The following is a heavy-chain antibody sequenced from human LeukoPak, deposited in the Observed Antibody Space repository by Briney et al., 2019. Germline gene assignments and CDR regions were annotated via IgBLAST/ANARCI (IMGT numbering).Heavy chain of an antibody. CDR2: ISYDGSNK. CDR3: AKDLSLKYYYGMDY. D-gene: IGHD3-10*01. J-gene: IGHJ4*02. V-gene: IGHV3-30*18. Sequence: GGSLRLSCAASGFTFSSYGMHWVRQAPGKGLKWVAVISYDGSNKYYADSVKGRFTISRDNSKNTLYLQMNSLRAEDTAVYHCAKDLSLKYYYGMDYWGQGTLVTVSS. CDR1: GFTFSSYG.